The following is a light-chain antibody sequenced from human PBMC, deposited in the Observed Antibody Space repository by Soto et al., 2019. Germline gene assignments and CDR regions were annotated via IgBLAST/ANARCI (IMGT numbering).Light chain of an antibody. J-gene: IGKJ1*01. Sequence: DIQMTQSPSTLSASVGDRVTITCRASQSISSWLAWYQHKPGKAPKLLIYDASSLESGVPSRFSGSGSGTEFTLTVSSLQPDDFATYYCQPYNSWFGQGTKVEIK. CDR2: DAS. V-gene: IGKV1-5*01. CDR1: QSISSW. CDR3: QPYNSW.